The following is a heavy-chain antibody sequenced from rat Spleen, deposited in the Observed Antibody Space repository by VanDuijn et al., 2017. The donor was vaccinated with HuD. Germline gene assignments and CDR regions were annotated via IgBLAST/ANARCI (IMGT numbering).Heavy chain of an antibody. CDR3: ARRGFDGTYYYAGNFDY. CDR1: GLSFSNYD. J-gene: IGHJ2*01. Sequence: EVQLVESGGGLVQPGMSMKLSCAASGLSFSNYDMAWVRQAPTKVLGWGASSSYDVTATSYPESVKGRFTSSRYNAKSTLYLQVDSLRSEDTATYYCARRGFDGTYYYAGNFDYWGQGVMVTVSS. CDR2: SSYDVTAT. D-gene: IGHD1-12*02. V-gene: IGHV5-25*01.